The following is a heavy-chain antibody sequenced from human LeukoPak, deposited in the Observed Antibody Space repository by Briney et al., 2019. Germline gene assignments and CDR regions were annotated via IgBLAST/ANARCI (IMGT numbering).Heavy chain of an antibody. J-gene: IGHJ4*02. CDR1: GGSFSGYY. CDR2: INHSGST. Sequence: SETLSLTCAVYGGSFSGYYWSWIRQPPGKGLEWIGEINHSGSTNYNPSLKSRVTISVDTSKNQFSLKLSSVTAADTAVYYCASYQYCTNGVCYRAFDYWGQGTLVTVSS. V-gene: IGHV4-34*01. D-gene: IGHD2-8*01. CDR3: ASYQYCTNGVCYRAFDY.